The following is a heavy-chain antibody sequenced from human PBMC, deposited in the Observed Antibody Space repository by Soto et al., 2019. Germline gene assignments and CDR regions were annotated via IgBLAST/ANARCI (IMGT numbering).Heavy chain of an antibody. CDR2: IVVGSGNT. Sequence: ASVKVSCKASGFTFSSSAVQWVRQARGQRLEWIGWIVVGSGNTIHAQKFQERVSITRDLSTSTAYMELSSLRSEDTGVYYCAAKGQQHLGYYNGLDVWGQGTTVTVSS. CDR1: GFTFSSSA. CDR3: AAKGQQHLGYYNGLDV. D-gene: IGHD6-13*01. V-gene: IGHV1-58*01. J-gene: IGHJ6*02.